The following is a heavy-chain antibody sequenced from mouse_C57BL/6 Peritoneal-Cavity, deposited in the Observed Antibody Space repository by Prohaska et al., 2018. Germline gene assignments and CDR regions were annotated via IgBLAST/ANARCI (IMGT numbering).Heavy chain of an antibody. Sequence: LKISCKASGYTFTDYYMNWVKQSHGKSLEWIGDINPNNGGTSYNQKFKGKATVTVDKSSRTAYMELRSLTSEDSAVYYCARTLFAYWGQGTLVTVSA. V-gene: IGHV1-26*01. CDR3: ARTLFAY. CDR1: GYTFTDYY. CDR2: INPNNGGT. J-gene: IGHJ3*01.